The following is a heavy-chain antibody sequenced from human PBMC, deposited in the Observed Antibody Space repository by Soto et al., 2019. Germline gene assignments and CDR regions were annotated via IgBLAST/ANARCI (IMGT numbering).Heavy chain of an antibody. Sequence: GSLRLSCAASGFTFSTFEMNWVRQAPGKGLEWVSYISGTGTNIFSADSVKGRFTISRDNAKNSLYLQMNSLRVEDTAVYFCARDPGASWFDAWGQGTLVTVSS. CDR3: ARDPGASWFDA. CDR1: GFTFSTFE. V-gene: IGHV3-48*03. CDR2: ISGTGTNI. J-gene: IGHJ5*02.